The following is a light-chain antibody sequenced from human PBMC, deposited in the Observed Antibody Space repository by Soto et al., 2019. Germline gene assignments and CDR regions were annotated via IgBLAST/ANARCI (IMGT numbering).Light chain of an antibody. CDR2: DAS. CDR3: QQYNSYWT. J-gene: IGKJ1*01. CDR1: QSISSW. Sequence: IPMTQSPSTLSASVGDRVTITCRASQSISSWLAWYQQKPGKAPKLLIYDASSLESGVPSRLSGSGSGTEFTLTISRLQPDDFATYYCQQYNSYWTFGQGTKVDSK. V-gene: IGKV1-5*01.